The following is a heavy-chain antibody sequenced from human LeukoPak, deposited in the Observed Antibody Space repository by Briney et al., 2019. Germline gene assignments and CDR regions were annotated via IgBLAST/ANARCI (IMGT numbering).Heavy chain of an antibody. CDR1: GGSFSGYY. V-gene: IGHV4-34*01. J-gene: IGHJ4*02. D-gene: IGHD6-13*01. Sequence: SETLSLTCAVYGGSFSGYYWTWIRQPPGKGLGWIGEINHSGSTNYNPSLKSRVSISVDSSNNQFSLKLNSVTAADTAVYYCARSSLAAAGTRALDYWGQGTLVTVSS. CDR3: ARSSLAAAGTRALDY. CDR2: INHSGST.